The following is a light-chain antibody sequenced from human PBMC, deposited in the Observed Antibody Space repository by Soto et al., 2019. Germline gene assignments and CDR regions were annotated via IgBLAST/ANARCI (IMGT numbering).Light chain of an antibody. Sequence: QSVLTQPPSVSGAPGRRVTISCTGSSSNIGAGYDVHWYQLLPGTAPKLLIYGNTNRPSGVPDRFSGSKSGTSASLAITGLQAEDEADYYCQSYGSSLSGYVFGPGTKV. CDR3: QSYGSSLSGYV. J-gene: IGLJ1*01. CDR1: SSNIGAGYD. CDR2: GNT. V-gene: IGLV1-40*01.